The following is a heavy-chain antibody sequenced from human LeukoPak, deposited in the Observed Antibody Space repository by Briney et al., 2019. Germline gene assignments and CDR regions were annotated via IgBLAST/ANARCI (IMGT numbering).Heavy chain of an antibody. V-gene: IGHV3-23*01. D-gene: IGHD6-19*01. CDR3: ATGSQWLITFFDY. CDR1: GFTFSSYA. J-gene: IGHJ4*02. Sequence: GGSLRLSCAASGFTFSSYAMSWVRQAPGKGLEWVSAISGSGGSTYYADSVKGRFTISRDNSKNTLYLQMNSLRAEDTAVYYCATGSQWLITFFDYWGQGTLVTVSS. CDR2: ISGSGGST.